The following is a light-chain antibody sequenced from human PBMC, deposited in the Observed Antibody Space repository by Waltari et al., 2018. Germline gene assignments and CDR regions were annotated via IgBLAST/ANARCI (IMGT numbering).Light chain of an antibody. Sequence: EIVLTQSPGTLSLSPGERATLSCRASQSVSSSYLAWYQQKPGQAPRLLIDGASSRATGIPDRFSGSGSGTDFTLTISRLEPEDFAVYYCQQYGSSPGWTFGQGTKVEIK. CDR1: QSVSSSY. CDR2: GAS. CDR3: QQYGSSPGWT. J-gene: IGKJ1*01. V-gene: IGKV3-20*01.